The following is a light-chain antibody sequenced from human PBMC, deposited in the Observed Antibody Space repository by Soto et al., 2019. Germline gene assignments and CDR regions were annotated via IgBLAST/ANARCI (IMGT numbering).Light chain of an antibody. CDR3: AAWDDILNGFYV. V-gene: IGLV1-44*01. J-gene: IGLJ1*01. CDR1: SSNIGSNT. Sequence: QSVLTQPPSASGTPGQRVTISCSGSSSNIGSNTVNWYQHLPGTAPRLLIYNNNQRPSGVPDRFSGSKSGTSASLAISGLQSEDEADYYCAAWDDILNGFYVFGTGTKVTVL. CDR2: NNN.